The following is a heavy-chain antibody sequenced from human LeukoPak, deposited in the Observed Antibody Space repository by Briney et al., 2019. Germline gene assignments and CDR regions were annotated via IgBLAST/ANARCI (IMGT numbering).Heavy chain of an antibody. Sequence: PSETLSLTCAVYGGSFSGYYWSWIRQPPGKGLEWIGEINHSGSTNYNPSLKSRVTISVDTSKNQFSLKLSSVTAADTAVYYCARRYCSGGSCYFTFDYWGQGTLVTVSS. CDR3: ARRYCSGGSCYFTFDY. CDR2: INHSGST. D-gene: IGHD2-15*01. V-gene: IGHV4-34*01. J-gene: IGHJ4*02. CDR1: GGSFSGYY.